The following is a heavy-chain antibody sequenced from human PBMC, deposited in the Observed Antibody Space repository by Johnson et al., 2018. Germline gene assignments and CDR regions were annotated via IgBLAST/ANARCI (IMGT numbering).Heavy chain of an antibody. CDR3: AKETGYDYVLGH. CDR2: ISYDGSNK. D-gene: IGHD3-16*01. J-gene: IGHJ1*01. V-gene: IGHV3-30-3*01. CDR1: GFTFSSYA. Sequence: QVQLVESGGGVVQPGRSLRLSCAASGFTFSSYAMHWVRQAPGKGLEWVAVISYDGSNKYYADSVKGRFTISRDNSKNTLYLQMNSLRAEDTGVYYCAKETGYDYVLGHWGQGTLVTVSS.